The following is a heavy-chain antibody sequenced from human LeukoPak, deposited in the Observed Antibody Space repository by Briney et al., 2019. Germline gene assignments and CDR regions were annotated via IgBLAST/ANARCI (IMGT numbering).Heavy chain of an antibody. CDR3: ARDVHGDYGSGWFDP. D-gene: IGHD4-17*01. CDR1: GGTFNNSA. CDR2: IMPLFGTA. J-gene: IGHJ5*02. Sequence: SVKVSCKTSGGTFNNSAISWVRQAPGQGLEWLGGIMPLFGTAGYAQKFQGRVTITKDESTRTVYLELTSLTSDDTAVYYCARDVHGDYGSGWFDPCGQGTLVSVSS. V-gene: IGHV1-69*05.